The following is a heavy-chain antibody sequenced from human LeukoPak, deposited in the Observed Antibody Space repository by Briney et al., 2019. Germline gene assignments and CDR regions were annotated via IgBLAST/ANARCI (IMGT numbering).Heavy chain of an antibody. V-gene: IGHV3-20*04. J-gene: IGHJ4*02. D-gene: IGHD6-13*01. Sequence: GGSLRLSCTASGFTFDDYSMSWVRQAPGKGLELVSDINWYDGSTSYADSVKRGFTISRDTAKNSLCMQMNSLRAEDTALYYCARLKAAAGSNFDYWGQGTLVTVSS. CDR3: ARLKAAAGSNFDY. CDR2: INWYDGST. CDR1: GFTFDDYS.